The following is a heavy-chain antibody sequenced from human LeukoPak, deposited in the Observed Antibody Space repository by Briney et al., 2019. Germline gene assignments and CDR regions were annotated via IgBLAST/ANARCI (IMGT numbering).Heavy chain of an antibody. CDR3: ARVMVRGGSLWFDP. Sequence: ASVKVSCKASGYTFTGYYMHWVRQAPGQGLEWMGWINPNSGGTNYAQKFQGRVTMTRDTSISTAYIELSRLRSDDTAVYYCARVMVRGGSLWFDPWGQGTLVTVSS. CDR2: INPNSGGT. V-gene: IGHV1-2*02. CDR1: GYTFTGYY. J-gene: IGHJ5*02. D-gene: IGHD3-10*01.